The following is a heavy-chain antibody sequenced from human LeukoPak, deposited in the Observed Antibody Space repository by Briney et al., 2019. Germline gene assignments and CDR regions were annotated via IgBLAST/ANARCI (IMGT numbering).Heavy chain of an antibody. Sequence: SETLSLTCAVYGGSFSGYYWSWIRQPPGKGLEWIGEINHSGSTNYNPSLKSRVTISVDTSKNQFSLRLSSVIAADTAVYYCARRAPYYDSSGYYPTYFDYWGQGTLVTVSS. CDR3: ARRAPYYDSSGYYPTYFDY. D-gene: IGHD3-22*01. CDR2: INHSGST. CDR1: GGSFSGYY. J-gene: IGHJ4*02. V-gene: IGHV4-34*01.